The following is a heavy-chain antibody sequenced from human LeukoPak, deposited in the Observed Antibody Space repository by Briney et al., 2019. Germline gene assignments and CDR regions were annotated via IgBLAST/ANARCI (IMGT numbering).Heavy chain of an antibody. CDR1: GYTFTGYY. D-gene: IGHD4-17*01. Sequence: ASVKVSCKAPGYTFTGYYMHWVRQAPGQGLEWMGWINPNSGGTNYAQKFQGRVTMTRDTSISTAYMELSRLRSDDTAVYYCARVGGATVTTDYYYYGMDVWGQGTTVTVSS. CDR3: ARVGGATVTTDYYYYGMDV. V-gene: IGHV1-2*02. CDR2: INPNSGGT. J-gene: IGHJ6*02.